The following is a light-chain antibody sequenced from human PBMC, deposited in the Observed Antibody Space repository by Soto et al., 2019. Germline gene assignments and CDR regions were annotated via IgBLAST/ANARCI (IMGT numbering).Light chain of an antibody. J-gene: IGKJ2*01. Sequence: DIQMTQSPSSLSASVGDRVTITCRESQSISSYLNWYQQKPGKAPKLLIYAASSLQSGVPSRFSGSGSGTDFTLTISSLQHEDFATYDCQQSYSTTVYTFGQGTKLEIK. V-gene: IGKV1-39*01. CDR3: QQSYSTTVYT. CDR1: QSISSY. CDR2: AAS.